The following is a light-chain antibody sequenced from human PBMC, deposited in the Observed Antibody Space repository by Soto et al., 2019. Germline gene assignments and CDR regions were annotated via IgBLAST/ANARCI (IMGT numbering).Light chain of an antibody. V-gene: IGKV3-20*01. CDR2: GAS. CDR1: QSVSSSY. J-gene: IGKJ5*01. CDR3: QQYGSCPIT. Sequence: EIVLTQSPGTLSLSPGERATLSCRASQSVSSSYLAWYQQKPGQAPRLIIYGASSRDTGIPERFSGSGAGTECTRTISRLEPEDVSVDYCQQYGSCPITFGQGTRLENK.